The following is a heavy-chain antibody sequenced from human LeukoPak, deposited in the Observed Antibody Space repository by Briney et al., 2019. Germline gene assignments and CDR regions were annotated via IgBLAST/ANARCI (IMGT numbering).Heavy chain of an antibody. CDR3: SKAYQGDNSGFYYLYHFDY. CDR2: IGGSGGNT. D-gene: IGHD3-22*01. Sequence: GGSLRLSCTTSGFTFNTYAMNWVRQAPGKGLEWVSIIGGSGGNTHYVDSVKGRFTVSRDNSKNTLYLQVNSLRAEDTAVYYCSKAYQGDNSGFYYLYHFDYWGQGTLVTVSP. V-gene: IGHV3-23*01. CDR1: GFTFNTYA. J-gene: IGHJ4*02.